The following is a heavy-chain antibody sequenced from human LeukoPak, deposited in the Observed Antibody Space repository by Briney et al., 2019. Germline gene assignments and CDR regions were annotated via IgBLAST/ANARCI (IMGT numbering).Heavy chain of an antibody. V-gene: IGHV1-69*06. J-gene: IGHJ4*02. CDR2: IIPIFGTA. Sequence: GGSLRLSCAASGFTFSSYAISWVRQAPGQGLEWMGGIIPIFGTANYAQKFQGRVTITADKSTSTAYMELSSLRSEDTAVYYCASPSQMATGLDYWGQGTLVTVSS. D-gene: IGHD5-24*01. CDR1: GFTFSSYA. CDR3: ASPSQMATGLDY.